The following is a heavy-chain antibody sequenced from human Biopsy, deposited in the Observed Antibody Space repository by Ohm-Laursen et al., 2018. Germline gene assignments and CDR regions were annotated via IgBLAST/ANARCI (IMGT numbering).Heavy chain of an antibody. CDR1: GGSVSSGGFY. Sequence: SQTLSLTCAVSGGSVSSGGFYWSWIRQHPGKGLEWIGYIYYSGTTYYNPSLKSLVTLSLDTSKNQFSLKLNSVTAADTAVYYCARRPYGGTRYWYFDLWGRGTLVTVSS. V-gene: IGHV4-31*01. J-gene: IGHJ2*01. CDR2: IYYSGTT. D-gene: IGHD4-23*01. CDR3: ARRPYGGTRYWYFDL.